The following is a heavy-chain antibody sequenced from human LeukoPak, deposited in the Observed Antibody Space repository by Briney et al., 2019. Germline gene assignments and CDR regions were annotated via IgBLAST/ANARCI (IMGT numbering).Heavy chain of an antibody. Sequence: SGGSLRLSCAASGFTLTRNHMNWVRQVPGKGLEWVSIIYSSDATYYADSVKGRFTISRDNAKNSLYLQMNSLRAEDTAVYYCVRRYFNGPMRYYYMDVWGKGTTVTISS. J-gene: IGHJ6*03. V-gene: IGHV3-66*01. D-gene: IGHD2-2*01. CDR3: VRRYFNGPMRYYYMDV. CDR2: IYSSDAT. CDR1: GFTLTRNH.